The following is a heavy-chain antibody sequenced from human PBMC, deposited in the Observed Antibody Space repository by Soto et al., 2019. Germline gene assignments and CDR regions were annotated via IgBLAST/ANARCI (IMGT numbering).Heavy chain of an antibody. V-gene: IGHV5-51*01. CDR3: ARRTYYYDSSGYYYYGMDV. CDR2: IYPGDSDT. J-gene: IGHJ6*02. Sequence: GESLKISCKGSGYSFTSYWIGWVRQMPGKGLEWMGIIYPGDSDTRYSPSFQGQVTISADKSISTAYLQWSSLKASDTAMYYCARRTYYYDSSGYYYYGMDVWGQGTKVTVSS. CDR1: GYSFTSYW. D-gene: IGHD3-22*01.